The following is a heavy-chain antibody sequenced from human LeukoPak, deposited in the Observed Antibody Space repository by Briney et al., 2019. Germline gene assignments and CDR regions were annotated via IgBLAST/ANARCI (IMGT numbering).Heavy chain of an antibody. CDR3: ARSAYYDFWSGYYRVGMDV. J-gene: IGHJ6*02. CDR2: FDPEDGET. V-gene: IGHV1-24*01. D-gene: IGHD3-3*01. CDR1: GYTLTELS. Sequence: ASVKVSCKVSGYTLTELSMHWVRQAPGKGLEWMGGFDPEDGETIYAQKFQGRVTMTRNTSISTAYMELSSLRSEDTAVYYCARSAYYDFWSGYYRVGMDVWGQGTTVTVSS.